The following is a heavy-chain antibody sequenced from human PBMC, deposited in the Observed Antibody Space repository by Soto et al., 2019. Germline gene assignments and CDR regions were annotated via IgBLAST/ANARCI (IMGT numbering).Heavy chain of an antibody. CDR2: INPNSGDT. Sequence: ASVKVSCKASGYTFTGYYMHWVRQAPGQGLEWMGWINPNSGDTNYAQKFQGRVTMTRDTSISTAYMELSRLRSDDTAVYYCARETEYYGSRSYYIPPYYYYYGMDVWGQGTTVTVSS. V-gene: IGHV1-2*02. D-gene: IGHD3-10*01. CDR1: GYTFTGYY. J-gene: IGHJ6*02. CDR3: ARETEYYGSRSYYIPPYYYYYGMDV.